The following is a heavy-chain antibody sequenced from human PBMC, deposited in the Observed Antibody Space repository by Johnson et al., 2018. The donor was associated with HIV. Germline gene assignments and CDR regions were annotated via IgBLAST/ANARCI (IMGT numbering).Heavy chain of an antibody. J-gene: IGHJ3*02. V-gene: IGHV3-20*04. CDR2: INWNGGSA. D-gene: IGHD4-17*01. CDR1: GFTFNSYA. CDR3: AKGVASTTVAAFDI. Sequence: VQLVESGGGLVQPGGSLRLSCAASGFTFNSYAMSWVRQAPGRGLEWVSGINWNGGSAGYTDSVRGRFTISRDSAQNSVSLQMNSLRAEDTALYYCAKGVASTTVAAFDIWGPGTMVTVSS.